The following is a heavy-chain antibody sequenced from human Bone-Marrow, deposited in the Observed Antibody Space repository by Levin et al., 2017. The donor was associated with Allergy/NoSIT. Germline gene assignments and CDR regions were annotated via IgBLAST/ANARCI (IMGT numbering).Heavy chain of an antibody. V-gene: IGHV4-39*01. J-gene: IGHJ5*02. Sequence: SETLSLTCTVSGGSISSSSYYWGWIRQPPGKGLEWIGSLYESENTYYNPSLTSRVTISVDTSKNQFSLKLLSVTAADTAVYYCARGVVSWFDPWGQGTLVTVSS. D-gene: IGHD2-2*01. CDR3: ARGVVSWFDP. CDR2: LYESENT. CDR1: GGSISSSSYY.